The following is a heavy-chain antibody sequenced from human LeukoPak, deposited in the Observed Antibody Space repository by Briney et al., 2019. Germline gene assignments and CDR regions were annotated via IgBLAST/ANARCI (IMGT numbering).Heavy chain of an antibody. CDR3: AKAANDILTGYQGVYYYMDV. J-gene: IGHJ6*03. Sequence: GGPLRLSCAASGFTFDEYAMVWVRQAPGKGLEWVSGISWNSGDIYYADSVKGRFTISRDNAKNSLYLQMNSLRAEDTAVYYCAKAANDILTGYQGVYYYMDVWGKGTTVTISS. CDR2: ISWNSGDI. CDR1: GFTFDEYA. D-gene: IGHD3-9*01. V-gene: IGHV3-9*01.